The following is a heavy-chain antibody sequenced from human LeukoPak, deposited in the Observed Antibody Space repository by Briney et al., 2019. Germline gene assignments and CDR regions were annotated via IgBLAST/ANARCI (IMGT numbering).Heavy chain of an antibody. J-gene: IGHJ3*02. D-gene: IGHD3-10*01. CDR1: GFTFRNYV. CDR3: ARFGHAGAFDI. Sequence: PGGSLRLSCAASGFTFRNYVIHWVRQAPGKGLEWVSVIYSGGSTYYADSVKGRFTISRDNSKNTLYLQMNSLRAEDTAVYYCARFGHAGAFDIWGQGTMVTVSS. V-gene: IGHV3-53*01. CDR2: IYSGGST.